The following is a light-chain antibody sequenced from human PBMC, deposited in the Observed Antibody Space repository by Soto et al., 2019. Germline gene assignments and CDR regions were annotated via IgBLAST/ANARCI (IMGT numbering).Light chain of an antibody. Sequence: QSVLTQPRSVSGSPGQSVTISCTGTSSDVGGYNYVSWYQQYSGKAPKVMIYDVSKRPSGVPDRFSGSKSGNTASLTISGLQAEDEADYYCCSYAASNNSLFGNGTKLTV. CDR2: DVS. CDR1: SSDVGGYNY. CDR3: CSYAASNNSL. V-gene: IGLV2-11*01. J-gene: IGLJ1*01.